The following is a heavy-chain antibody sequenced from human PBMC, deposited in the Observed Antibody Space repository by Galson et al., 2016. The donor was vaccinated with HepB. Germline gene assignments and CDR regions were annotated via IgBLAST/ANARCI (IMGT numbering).Heavy chain of an antibody. D-gene: IGHD3-10*01. CDR1: GFIFTDHE. Sequence: SLRLSCAASGFIFTDHEMNWVRQAPGKGLEWISYISRSGGSISYADSVKGRFTISRDNAKNSLYLQMSSLRAEDTAVYYCARDWLGSGSGSPQRVSYYGMDVWGQGTTVTVSS. CDR2: ISRSGGSI. CDR3: ARDWLGSGSGSPQRVSYYGMDV. J-gene: IGHJ6*02. V-gene: IGHV3-48*03.